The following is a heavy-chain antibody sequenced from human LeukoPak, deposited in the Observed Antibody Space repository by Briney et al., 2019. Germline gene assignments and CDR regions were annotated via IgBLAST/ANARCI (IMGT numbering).Heavy chain of an antibody. CDR1: GGSFSGYY. CDR2: INHSGST. Sequence: SETMSLTCAVYGGSFSGYYWSWIRQPPGKGLEWIGEINHSGSTNYNPSLKSRVTISVDTSKNQFSLKLSSVTAADTALYYCARGSPLGSSGWYFDYWGQGTLVTVSS. D-gene: IGHD6-19*01. CDR3: ARGSPLGSSGWYFDY. J-gene: IGHJ4*02. V-gene: IGHV4-34*01.